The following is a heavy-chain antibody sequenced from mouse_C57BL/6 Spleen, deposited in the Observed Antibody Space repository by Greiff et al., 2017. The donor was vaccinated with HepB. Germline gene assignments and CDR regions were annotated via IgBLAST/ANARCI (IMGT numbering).Heavy chain of an antibody. CDR1: GFTFSDYY. J-gene: IGHJ1*03. CDR2: ISNGGGST. CDR3: ARRGITTVVATGVSYWYFDV. Sequence: EVQVVESGGGLVQPGGSLKLSCAASGFTFSDYYMYWVRQTPEKRLEWVAYISNGGGSTYYPDTVKGRFTISRDNAKNTLYLQMSRLKSEDTAMYYCARRGITTVVATGVSYWYFDVWGTGTTVTVSS. D-gene: IGHD1-1*01. V-gene: IGHV5-12*01.